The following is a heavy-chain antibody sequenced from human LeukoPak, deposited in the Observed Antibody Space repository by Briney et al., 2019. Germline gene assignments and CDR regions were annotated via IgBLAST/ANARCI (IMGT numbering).Heavy chain of an antibody. CDR3: ARGDLGYCSGGSCYLHYFDY. J-gene: IGHJ4*02. D-gene: IGHD2-15*01. CDR1: GGSFSAYY. CDR2: VNHSGST. V-gene: IGHV4-34*01. Sequence: PSETLSLTCAVYGGSFSAYYWSWIRQPPGKGLEWIGEVNHSGSTNYNPSLKSRVTISVDTSKNQFSLKLSSVTAADTAVYYCARGDLGYCSGGSCYLHYFDYWGQGTLVTVSS.